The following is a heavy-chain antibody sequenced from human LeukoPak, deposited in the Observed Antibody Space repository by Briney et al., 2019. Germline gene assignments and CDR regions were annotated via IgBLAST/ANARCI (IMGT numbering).Heavy chain of an antibody. CDR3: ARDVVVVPAAIHYGVDV. J-gene: IGHJ6*02. CDR2: INHSGRT. Sequence: PSETLSLTCAVYGGSFSDYFWGWIRQPPGKGLKWIGEINHSGRTYYNPSLKSRVTISVDTSKNQFSLNLSSVTAADTAVYYCARDVVVVPAAIHYGVDVWGQGTTVTVSS. D-gene: IGHD2-2*01. CDR1: GGSFSDYF. V-gene: IGHV4-34*01.